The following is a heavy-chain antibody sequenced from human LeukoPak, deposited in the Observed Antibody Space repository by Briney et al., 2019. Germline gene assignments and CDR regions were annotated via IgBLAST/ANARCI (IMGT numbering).Heavy chain of an antibody. CDR3: ARDSPRGRFDS. Sequence: GGSLRLSCATSGFSFGNFWMGWVRQAPGKGLEWVANMNPDGSQRNYVGSVKGRFTISRDSANNSVCLQMNSLRAEDTAFYYCARDSPRGRFDSWGQGTLVTVSS. V-gene: IGHV3-7*01. J-gene: IGHJ4*02. CDR2: MNPDGSQR. CDR1: GFSFGNFW.